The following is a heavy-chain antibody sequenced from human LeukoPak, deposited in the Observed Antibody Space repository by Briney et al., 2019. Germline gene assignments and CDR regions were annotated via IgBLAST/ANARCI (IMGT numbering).Heavy chain of an antibody. Sequence: SETLSLTCAVYGGSFSGYYRSWLRQPPGKGLEWIGEINHSGSTNYNPSLKSRVTISVDTSKNQFSLKLSSVTAADTAVYYCARGHGTSRFSRPVPWGQGTLVTVCS. V-gene: IGHV4-34*01. CDR2: INHSGST. D-gene: IGHD2-2*01. J-gene: IGHJ5*02. CDR3: ARGHGTSRFSRPVP. CDR1: GGSFSGYY.